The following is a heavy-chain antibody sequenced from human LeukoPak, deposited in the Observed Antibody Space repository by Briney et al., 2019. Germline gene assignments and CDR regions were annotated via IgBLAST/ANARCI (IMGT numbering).Heavy chain of an antibody. D-gene: IGHD6-19*01. CDR2: ISASGDRT. CDR3: AKTDSGPSDY. J-gene: IGHJ4*02. Sequence: GGSLRLSCAASGFTFSSYAMSWVRQAPGKGLEWVSFISASGDRTYYADSVKGRFTVSRDNSKNTVYLQMNSLRAEDTAVYYCAKTDSGPSDYWGQGTLVTVSS. CDR1: GFTFSSYA. V-gene: IGHV3-23*01.